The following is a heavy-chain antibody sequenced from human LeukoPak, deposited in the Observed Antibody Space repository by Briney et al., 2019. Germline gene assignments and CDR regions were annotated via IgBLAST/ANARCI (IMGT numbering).Heavy chain of an antibody. CDR2: IKPDGSGK. V-gene: IGHV3-7*01. Sequence: GGSLRLSCAASGFSFSSYWMTWVRQVPGKGLEWVANIKPDGSGKHYVDSVKGRFTISRDNAKNSLYLQMNSLRAEDTAVYYCARLLYAITAFDIWGQGTMVTVSS. CDR3: ARLLYAITAFDI. D-gene: IGHD2-8*01. J-gene: IGHJ3*02. CDR1: GFSFSSYW.